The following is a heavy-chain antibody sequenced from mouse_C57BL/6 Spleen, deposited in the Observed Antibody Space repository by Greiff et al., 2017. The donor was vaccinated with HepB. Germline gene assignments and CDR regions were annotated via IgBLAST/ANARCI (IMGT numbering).Heavy chain of an antibody. CDR2: INPNNGGT. V-gene: IGHV1-22*01. Sequence: EVQVVESGPELVKPGASVKMSCKASGYTFTDYNMHWVKQSHGKSLEWIGYINPNNGGTSYNQKFKGKATLTVNKSSSTAYMELRSLTSEDSAVYYCARYYYGSSLDYWGQGTTLTVSS. J-gene: IGHJ2*01. CDR3: ARYYYGSSLDY. CDR1: GYTFTDYN. D-gene: IGHD1-1*01.